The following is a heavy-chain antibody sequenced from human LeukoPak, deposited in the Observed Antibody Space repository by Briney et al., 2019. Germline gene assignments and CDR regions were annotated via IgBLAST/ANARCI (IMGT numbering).Heavy chain of an antibody. D-gene: IGHD2-21*01. CDR3: AKGEGDY. J-gene: IGHJ4*02. V-gene: IGHV4-59*13. Sequence: KPSETLSLTCTVSGGSISGYYWSWIRQPPGKGLEWIGYIYDSGNTKYNPSLKSRVTISIDTSKNQFSLKLSSVTAADTAAYYCAKGEGDYWGQGTLVTVSS. CDR2: IYDSGNT. CDR1: GGSISGYY.